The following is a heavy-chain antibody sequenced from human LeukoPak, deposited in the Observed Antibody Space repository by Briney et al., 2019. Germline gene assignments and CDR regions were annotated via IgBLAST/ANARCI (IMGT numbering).Heavy chain of an antibody. J-gene: IGHJ4*02. Sequence: ASVKVSCKASGYTFTSYYMHWVRQAPGQGLEWMGGIIPIFGTANYAQKFQGRVTITADESTSTAYMELSSLRSEDTAVYYCASDLRLFYGDYGMDYWGQGTLVTVSS. V-gene: IGHV1-69*13. CDR3: ASDLRLFYGDYGMDY. CDR1: GYTFTSYY. D-gene: IGHD4-17*01. CDR2: IIPIFGTA.